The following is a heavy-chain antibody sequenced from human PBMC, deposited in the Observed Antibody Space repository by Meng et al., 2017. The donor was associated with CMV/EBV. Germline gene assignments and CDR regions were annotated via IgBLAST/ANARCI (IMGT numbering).Heavy chain of an antibody. CDR3: ARGKVDIVN. D-gene: IGHD5-12*01. V-gene: IGHV4-34*01. Sequence: ESLRLSCAVYGGSFSGYYWSWIRQPPGKGLEWIGEINHSGSTNYNPSLKSRVTISVDTSKNQFSLKLSSVTAADTAVYYCARGKVDIVNWGQGTLVTVSS. J-gene: IGHJ4*02. CDR1: GGSFSGYY. CDR2: INHSGST.